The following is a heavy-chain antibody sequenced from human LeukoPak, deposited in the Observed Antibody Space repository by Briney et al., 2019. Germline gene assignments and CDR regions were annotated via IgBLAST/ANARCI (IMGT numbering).Heavy chain of an antibody. J-gene: IGHJ2*01. V-gene: IGHV3-21*01. CDR1: GFTFSSYS. CDR3: AREPPGGGYVL. D-gene: IGHD5-12*01. CDR2: ISSSSSYI. Sequence: GGSLRLSCAASGFTFSSYSMNWVRQAPGKGLEWVSSISSSSSYIYYADSVKGRFTISRDNAKNSLYLQMKSLRAEDKAVYYCAREPPGGGYVLWGRGTLVTVSS.